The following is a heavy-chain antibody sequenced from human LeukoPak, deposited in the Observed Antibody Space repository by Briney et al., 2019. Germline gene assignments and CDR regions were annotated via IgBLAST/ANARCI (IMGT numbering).Heavy chain of an antibody. V-gene: IGHV3-74*01. CDR3: ARDLWSYYDSSGYDYDDY. Sequence: PGGSLRLSCAASGFTFSSYWMHWVRQAPGKGLVWVSRINSDGRSTSYADSVKGRFTISRDNAKKTLYLQMSSLRAEDTAVYYCARDLWSYYDSSGYDYDDYWGQGTLVTVSS. D-gene: IGHD3-22*01. CDR1: GFTFSSYW. CDR2: INSDGRST. J-gene: IGHJ4*02.